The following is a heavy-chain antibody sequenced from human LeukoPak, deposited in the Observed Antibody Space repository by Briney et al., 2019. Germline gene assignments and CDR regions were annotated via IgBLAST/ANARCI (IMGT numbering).Heavy chain of an antibody. CDR3: AKDSAKKYDDY. CDR1: GFTFNNYG. D-gene: IGHD2/OR15-2a*01. J-gene: IGHJ4*02. Sequence: GSLRLSCAASGFTFNNYGMHWVRQAPGKGLEWVAFIRYNGNNQYYADSVKGRFTISRDNSKNTLYLQMNSLRAEDTAVYYCAKDSAKKYDDYWGQGTLVTVSS. V-gene: IGHV3-30*02. CDR2: IRYNGNNQ.